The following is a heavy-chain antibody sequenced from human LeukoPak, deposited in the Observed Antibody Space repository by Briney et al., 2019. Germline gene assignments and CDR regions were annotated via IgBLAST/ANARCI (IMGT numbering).Heavy chain of an antibody. V-gene: IGHV3-23*01. D-gene: IGHD6-19*01. CDR2: INNSGSST. CDR3: AKRGSQSFDH. CDR1: GFTFISYA. J-gene: IGHJ4*02. Sequence: GGSLRLSCAASGFTFISYAMSWVRQAPGKGLEWVSTINNSGSSTYYADSVKGRFTISRDNSKNTLYLQMNSLRAEDTAVYYCAKRGSQSFDHWGQGTLVTVSS.